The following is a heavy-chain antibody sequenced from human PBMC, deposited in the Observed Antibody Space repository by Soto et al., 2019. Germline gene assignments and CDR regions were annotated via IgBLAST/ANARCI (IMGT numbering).Heavy chain of an antibody. D-gene: IGHD2-8*01. CDR3: ARVSHNADIVLMVYAKDTRGFDAFDI. CDR1: GGSISSSSYY. Sequence: QLQLQESGPGLVKPSETLSLTCTVSGGSISSSSYYWGWIRQPPGKGLEWIGSIYYSGSTYYNPSLKCRVTISVDTSKNQFSLKLSSVTAADTAVYYCARVSHNADIVLMVYAKDTRGFDAFDIWGQGTMVTVSS. V-gene: IGHV4-39*01. CDR2: IYYSGST. J-gene: IGHJ3*02.